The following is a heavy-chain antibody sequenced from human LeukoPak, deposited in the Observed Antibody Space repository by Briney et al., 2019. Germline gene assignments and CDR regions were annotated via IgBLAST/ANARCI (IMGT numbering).Heavy chain of an antibody. CDR1: GGTFSSYA. CDR3: AREVRFLEWPVNWFDP. V-gene: IGHV1-69*01. J-gene: IGHJ5*02. CDR2: IIPIFGTA. Sequence: GASVKVSCKASGGTFSSYAISWVRQAPGQGLEWRGGIIPIFGTANYAQKFQGRVTITADESTSTAYMELSSLRSEDKAVYYCAREVRFLEWPVNWFDPWGQGTLVTVSS. D-gene: IGHD3-3*01.